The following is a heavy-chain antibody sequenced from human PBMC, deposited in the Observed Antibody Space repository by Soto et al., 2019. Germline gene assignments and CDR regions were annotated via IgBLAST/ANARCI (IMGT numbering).Heavy chain of an antibody. J-gene: IGHJ4*02. CDR1: GGSISTSNW. Sequence: QVQLQESGPGLVKPSGTLSLTCAVSGGSISTSNWWSWVRQPAGKGLEWIGEVYHSGSTNYNPSYKSRVAMSVATCKHQLSLKLTSVTAADTALYYCARASTTGTRLEYWGQGSLVTVSP. V-gene: IGHV4-4*02. CDR3: ARASTTGTRLEY. D-gene: IGHD1-1*01. CDR2: VYHSGST.